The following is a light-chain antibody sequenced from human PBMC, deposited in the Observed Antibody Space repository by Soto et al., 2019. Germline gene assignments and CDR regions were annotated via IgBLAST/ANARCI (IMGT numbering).Light chain of an antibody. V-gene: IGKV3-20*01. Sequence: EIVLTQSPGTLSLSPGERATLSCRASQSVSSSYLAWYQQKPGQAPRLLIYGASSRATGIPDRFSGSGSGTDFTPTISRLEPADFVVYYCQQYGSSLLFTFGPGTKVDIK. CDR3: QQYGSSLLFT. CDR2: GAS. CDR1: QSVSSSY. J-gene: IGKJ3*01.